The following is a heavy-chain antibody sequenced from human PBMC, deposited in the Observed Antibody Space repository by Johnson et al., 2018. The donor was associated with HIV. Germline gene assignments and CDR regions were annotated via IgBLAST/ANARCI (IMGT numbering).Heavy chain of an antibody. J-gene: IGHJ3*02. V-gene: IGHV3-20*04. CDR3: GRGGEAYCGGDCYSGAFDI. D-gene: IGHD2-21*02. CDR2: INWSGGIT. CDR1: GFTFDDYA. Sequence: EVQLVESGGGVVRPGGSLRLSCAASGFTFDDYAMNWVRQAPGKRLEWVSSINWSGGITAYADSVKGRFTISRDNAKNSLYLQMNSLRAEDTALYYCGRGGEAYCGGDCYSGAFDIWGQGTMVTVSS.